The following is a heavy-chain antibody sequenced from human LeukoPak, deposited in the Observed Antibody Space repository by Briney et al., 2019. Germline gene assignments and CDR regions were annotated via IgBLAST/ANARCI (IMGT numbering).Heavy chain of an antibody. J-gene: IGHJ4*02. CDR2: ISGSGGST. CDR1: GFTFSSYA. CDR3: AKGGMIEVAGLVDY. V-gene: IGHV3-23*01. D-gene: IGHD6-19*01. Sequence: GALRLSCAASGFTFSSYAMSWVRQAPGKGLEWVSAISGSGGSTYYADSVKGRFTVSRDNSKNTLYLQMNSLRAEDTAVYYCAKGGMIEVAGLVDYWGQGTLVTVSS.